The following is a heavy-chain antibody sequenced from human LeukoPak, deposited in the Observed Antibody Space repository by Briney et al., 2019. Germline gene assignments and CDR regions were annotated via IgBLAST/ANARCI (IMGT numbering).Heavy chain of an antibody. Sequence: GESLKISCKGSGYSFTTYWIGWVRQMPGKGLEWMGIINPADSDTRYSPSFQGQVTISADSSISTASLQWSSLKASDTAIYYCARIGTYAEFDYWGQGSLVTVSS. J-gene: IGHJ4*02. CDR1: GYSFTTYW. CDR2: INPADSDT. CDR3: ARIGTYAEFDY. D-gene: IGHD6-13*01. V-gene: IGHV5-51*01.